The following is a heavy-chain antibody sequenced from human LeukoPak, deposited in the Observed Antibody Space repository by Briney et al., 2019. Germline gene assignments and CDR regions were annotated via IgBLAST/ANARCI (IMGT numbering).Heavy chain of an antibody. V-gene: IGHV5-51*01. CDR2: IYPGDSDT. D-gene: IGHD3-9*01. J-gene: IGHJ4*02. CDR1: GYSFTSYW. CDR3: ARAPQSYYDILTGYYMSPYYFDY. Sequence: GESLKISCKGSGYSFTSYWIGWVRQMPGKGLEWMGIIYPGDSDTRYSPSFQGQVTISADKSISTAYLQWSSLKASDTAMYYCARAPQSYYDILTGYYMSPYYFDYWGQGTLVTVSS.